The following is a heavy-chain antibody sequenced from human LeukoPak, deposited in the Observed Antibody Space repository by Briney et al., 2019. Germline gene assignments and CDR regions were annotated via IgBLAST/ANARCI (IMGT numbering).Heavy chain of an antibody. J-gene: IGHJ4*02. CDR2: GHYTGST. Sequence: SETLSLTCAVSGGSISSYYWSWIRQPPGKGLEWIGHGHYTGSTNSNPSLKSRVTISVDTSKDQFSLRLSSVTAADTAVYYCARAIKSESLYYFDSWGQGTLVTVSS. D-gene: IGHD3-10*01. CDR1: GGSISSYY. V-gene: IGHV4-59*01. CDR3: ARAIKSESLYYFDS.